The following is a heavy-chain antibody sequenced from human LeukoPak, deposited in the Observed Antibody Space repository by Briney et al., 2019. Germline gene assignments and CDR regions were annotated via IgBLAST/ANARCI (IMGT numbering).Heavy chain of an antibody. CDR2: ISSSSSYT. J-gene: IGHJ5*02. CDR1: GFTFSDYY. D-gene: IGHD3-10*01. Sequence: PGGSLRLSCAASGFTFSDYYMSWIRQAPGKGLEWVSYISSSSSYTNYADSVKGRFTISRDNPKNSLYLQMNSLRAEDTAVYYCARGPLRGVRGVIIGWFDPWGQGTLVTASS. V-gene: IGHV3-11*06. CDR3: ARGPLRGVRGVIIGWFDP.